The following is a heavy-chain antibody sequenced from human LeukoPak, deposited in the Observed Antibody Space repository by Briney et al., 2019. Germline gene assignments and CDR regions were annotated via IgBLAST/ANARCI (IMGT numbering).Heavy chain of an antibody. J-gene: IGHJ5*02. CDR1: GFTFSSFG. V-gene: IGHV3-33*01. CDR3: SRGGYGDYNNWFDP. D-gene: IGHD4-17*01. Sequence: GGSLRVSCAASGFTFSSFGMHWVRQAPGKGLEWVADIWYNGSNKYYAESVKGRFTISRDNSKNTLYLQMNSLRAEDTAVYYCSRGGYGDYNNWFDPWGQGTLVIVSS. CDR2: IWYNGSNK.